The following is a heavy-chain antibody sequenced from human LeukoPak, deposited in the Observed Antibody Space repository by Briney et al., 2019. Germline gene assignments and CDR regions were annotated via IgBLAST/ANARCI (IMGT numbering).Heavy chain of an antibody. V-gene: IGHV1-8*01. CDR1: GYTFTSYD. CDR3: ARGHIAAAGLDY. J-gene: IGHJ4*02. Sequence: SSVQVSYQASGYTFTSYDINWLRQATGQGLEWMGWMNPNSGNTGYAQKFQGRVTMTRNTSISTAYMELSSLRSEDTAVYYCARGHIAAAGLDYWGQGTLVTVSS. D-gene: IGHD6-13*01. CDR2: MNPNSGNT.